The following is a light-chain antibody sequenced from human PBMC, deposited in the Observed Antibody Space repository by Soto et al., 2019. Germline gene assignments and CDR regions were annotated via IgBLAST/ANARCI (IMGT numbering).Light chain of an antibody. CDR3: QQYDSYSWT. Sequence: ASRMTRSPSSLSSSTGDRVTITFLASQGISSYLAWYQQKPVKAPKLLIYDASSLQSGVPSRFSGSGSGTEFTLTISSLQPDDFATYSCQQYDSYSWTFDQGTKVDI. CDR2: DAS. J-gene: IGKJ1*01. CDR1: QGISSY. V-gene: IGKV1-8*01.